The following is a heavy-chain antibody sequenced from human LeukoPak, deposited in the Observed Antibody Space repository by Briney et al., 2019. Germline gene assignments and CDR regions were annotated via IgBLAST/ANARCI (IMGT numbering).Heavy chain of an antibody. CDR1: GFTFSNAW. V-gene: IGHV3-23*01. CDR3: AREDYVWGTNP. CDR2: LSSTGDNT. J-gene: IGHJ4*02. D-gene: IGHD3-16*01. Sequence: GGSLRLSCAASGFTFSNAWMSWVRQAPGKGLEWVSALSSTGDNTYYADSVRGRFTISRDNSKNTLYLQMNNLRAEDTAVYYCAREDYVWGTNPWGQGILVTVSS.